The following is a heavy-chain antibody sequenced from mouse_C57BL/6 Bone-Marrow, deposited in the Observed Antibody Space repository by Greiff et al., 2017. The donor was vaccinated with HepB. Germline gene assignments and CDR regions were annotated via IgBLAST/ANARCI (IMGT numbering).Heavy chain of an antibody. CDR3: ASFITTVVATDAMDY. Sequence: VMLVESGAELVRPGASVKLSCKASGYTFTDYYINWVKQRPGQGLEWIARIYPGSGNTYYNEKFKGKATLTAEKSSSTAYMQLSSLTSEDSAVYFCASFITTVVATDAMDYWGQGTSVTVSS. CDR1: GYTFTDYY. J-gene: IGHJ4*01. CDR2: IYPGSGNT. V-gene: IGHV1-76*01. D-gene: IGHD1-1*01.